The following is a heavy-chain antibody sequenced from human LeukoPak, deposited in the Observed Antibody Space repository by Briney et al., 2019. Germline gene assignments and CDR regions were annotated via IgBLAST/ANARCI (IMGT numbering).Heavy chain of an antibody. J-gene: IGHJ4*02. CDR2: ISWNSGSI. CDR3: AKDIGYYYDSSGYFHY. V-gene: IGHV3-9*01. Sequence: GGSLRLSCAASGFTFDDYAMHWVRHAPGKGLEWVSGISWNSGSIGYADSVKGRFTISRDNAKNSLYLQMNSLRAEDAALYYCAKDIGYYYDSSGYFHYWGQGTLVTVSS. D-gene: IGHD3-22*01. CDR1: GFTFDDYA.